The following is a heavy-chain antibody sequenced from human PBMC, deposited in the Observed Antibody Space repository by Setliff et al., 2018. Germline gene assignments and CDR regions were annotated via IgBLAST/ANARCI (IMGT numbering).Heavy chain of an antibody. CDR3: ATRKSSGRLYYMDV. D-gene: IGHD1-26*01. Sequence: PSETLSLTCSVSGGSISSGSDYWTWIRQPAGKGLEWIGHIYARGSTIYNPSLKSRVTISGDTSKNQVSLRLSSVTAADTAVYYCATRKSSGRLYYMDVWGKGTTVTVSS. V-gene: IGHV4-61*10. CDR2: IYARGST. J-gene: IGHJ6*03. CDR1: GGSISSGSDY.